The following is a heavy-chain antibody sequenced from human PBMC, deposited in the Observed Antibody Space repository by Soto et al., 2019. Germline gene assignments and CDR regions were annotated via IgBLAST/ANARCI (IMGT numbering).Heavy chain of an antibody. J-gene: IGHJ4*02. Sequence: EVQLLESGGGLVQPGGSLRLSCAASGFTFSTYSMSWVRQAPGRGLEWVSTISGSGGSTYYADSVRGRFTISRDNSKNTLYRQVNSLRGEDTAVSYCAKEGGYNCNDPFDSWGQGTLVTVSS. CDR2: ISGSGGST. D-gene: IGHD1-1*01. V-gene: IGHV3-23*01. CDR3: AKEGGYNCNDPFDS. CDR1: GFTFSTYS.